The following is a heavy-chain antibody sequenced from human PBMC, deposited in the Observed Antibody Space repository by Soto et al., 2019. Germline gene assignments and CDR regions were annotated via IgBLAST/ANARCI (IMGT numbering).Heavy chain of an antibody. V-gene: IGHV4-4*02. CDR3: GSSFGWYAIDY. CDR2: ISHIGSV. Sequence: QVLLQESGPGLVQPSGTLSLSCAVSGVSISSNYYWGWVRQSPGKGLEWLGDISHIGSVNYSPSLMSRVTISMDRSETQFSLKLNSVTAADTAVYYCGSSFGWYAIDYWGQGTLVIVSS. CDR1: GVSISSNYY. J-gene: IGHJ4*02. D-gene: IGHD6-19*01.